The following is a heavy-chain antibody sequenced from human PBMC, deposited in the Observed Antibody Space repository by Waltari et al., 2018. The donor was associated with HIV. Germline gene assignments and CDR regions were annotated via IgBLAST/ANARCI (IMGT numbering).Heavy chain of an antibody. Sequence: QVQLQESGPGLVKPSETLSLTCTVSGYPITGDYWSWVRQPPGKGLEWIGHIYYSGSTTYNPSLKSRVTISVDTSKNQLSLKLSSVTAADTAVFYCARHYNFWSGYYGALEYWGQGALVTVSS. J-gene: IGHJ4*02. CDR2: IYYSGST. V-gene: IGHV4-59*01. CDR3: ARHYNFWSGYYGALEY. CDR1: GYPITGDY. D-gene: IGHD3-3*01.